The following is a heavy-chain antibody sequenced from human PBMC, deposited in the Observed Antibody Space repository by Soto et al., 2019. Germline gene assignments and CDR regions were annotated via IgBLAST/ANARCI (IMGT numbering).Heavy chain of an antibody. CDR2: ISAYNGNT. V-gene: IGHV1-18*01. J-gene: IGHJ6*02. CDR3: ARDRGGSGSYYNGAYYYYGMDV. Sequence: ASVKVSCKASGYTFTSYGISWVRQAPGQGLEWMGWISAYNGNTNYAQKLQGRVTMTTDPSTSTAYMELRSLRSDDTAVYYCARDRGGSGSYYNGAYYYYGMDVWGQGTTVTVSS. CDR1: GYTFTSYG. D-gene: IGHD3-10*01.